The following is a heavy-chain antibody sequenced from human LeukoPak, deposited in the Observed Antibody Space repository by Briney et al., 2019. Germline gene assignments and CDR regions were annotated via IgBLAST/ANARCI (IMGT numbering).Heavy chain of an antibody. CDR3: ARVTMRRPYNWFDP. J-gene: IGHJ5*02. V-gene: IGHV4-59*12. CDR1: GGSISSYY. D-gene: IGHD3-3*01. CDR2: IYYSGST. Sequence: SETLSLTCTVSGGSISSYYWSWIRQPPGKGLEWIGYIYYSGSTNYNPSLKSRVTISVDTSKNQFSLKLSSVTAADTAVYYCARVTMRRPYNWFDPWGQGTLVTVSS.